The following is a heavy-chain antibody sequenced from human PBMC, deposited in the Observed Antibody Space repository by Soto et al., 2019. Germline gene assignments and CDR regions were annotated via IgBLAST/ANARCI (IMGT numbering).Heavy chain of an antibody. CDR3: AIGPRMWLAGGGY. CDR1: GGSFSGYY. D-gene: IGHD6-19*01. Sequence: SETLSLTCAVYGGSFSGYYWSWIRQPPGKGLEWLGEINHSGITDYNPSLKSRITISIDTSKKQFSLKLNSVTAADTTVYYCAIGPRMWLAGGGYWGQGTQVTVSS. CDR2: INHSGIT. J-gene: IGHJ4*02. V-gene: IGHV4-34*01.